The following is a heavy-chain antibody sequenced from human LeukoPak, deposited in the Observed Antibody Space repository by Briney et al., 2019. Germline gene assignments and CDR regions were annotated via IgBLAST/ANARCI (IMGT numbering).Heavy chain of an antibody. V-gene: IGHV6-1*01. CDR1: RDSVSSDTAA. J-gene: IGHJ6*02. Sequence: SQTLSLTCAISRDSVSSDTAAWNWVRHSPSRGLEWLGRTYYRSKWYYDYATSVSSRIAINPVTSKNLFSLQLNSVAPEDTAVYYCARDPGYYYAMDVWGQGTTVTVSS. CDR2: TYYRSKWYY. CDR3: ARDPGYYYAMDV. D-gene: IGHD2-15*01.